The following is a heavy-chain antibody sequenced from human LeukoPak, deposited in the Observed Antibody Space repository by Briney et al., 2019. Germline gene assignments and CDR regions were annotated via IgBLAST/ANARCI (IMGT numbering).Heavy chain of an antibody. Sequence: GGSLRLSCAASGFTFSSYAMSWVRQAPGKGLEWVSAISGSGGSTYYADSVKGRFTISRDNSKNTLYLQMNSLRAEDTAVYYCAKPRGSWNDYYMDVWGKGTTVTVSS. J-gene: IGHJ6*03. V-gene: IGHV3-23*01. CDR2: ISGSGGST. CDR3: AKPRGSWNDYYMDV. D-gene: IGHD1-26*01. CDR1: GFTFSSYA.